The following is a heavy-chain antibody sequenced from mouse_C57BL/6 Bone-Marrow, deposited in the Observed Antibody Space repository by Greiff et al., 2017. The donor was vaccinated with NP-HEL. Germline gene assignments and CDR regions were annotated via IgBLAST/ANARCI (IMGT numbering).Heavy chain of an antibody. J-gene: IGHJ4*01. CDR3: ARHGGPDSSGYVENAMDY. V-gene: IGHV2-6-1*01. D-gene: IGHD3-2*02. CDR2: IWSDGRT. CDR1: GFSLTSYG. Sequence: QVQLKESGPGLVAPSQSLSITCTVSGFSLTSYGVHWVRQPPGKGLEWLVVIWSDGRTTYNSALKSRLSISKDNSKSQVFLKMNSLQTDDTAMDYCARHGGPDSSGYVENAMDYWGQGTSVTVSS.